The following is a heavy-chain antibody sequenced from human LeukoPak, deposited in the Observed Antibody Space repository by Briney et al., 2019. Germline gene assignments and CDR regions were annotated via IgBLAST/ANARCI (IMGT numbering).Heavy chain of an antibody. CDR1: GGSISSYY. Sequence: PSETLSLTCTVSGGSISSYYWSWIRQPPGKGLGWIGYIYYSGSTNYNPSLKSRVTISVDTSKNQFSLKLSSVTAADTAVYYCARGVGTYYDFWSGYQDYMDVWGKGTPVTVSS. CDR2: IYYSGST. D-gene: IGHD3-3*01. J-gene: IGHJ6*03. V-gene: IGHV4-59*01. CDR3: ARGVGTYYDFWSGYQDYMDV.